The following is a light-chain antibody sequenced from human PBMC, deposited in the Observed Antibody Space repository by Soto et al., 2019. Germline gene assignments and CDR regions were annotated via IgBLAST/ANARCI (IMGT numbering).Light chain of an antibody. CDR2: EVS. J-gene: IGLJ3*02. CDR3: SSYAGSYIWV. V-gene: IGLV2-14*01. Sequence: QSALTQPASVSGSPGQSITISCTGTSSDVGGYNYVSWYQQHPGKAPKLMIYEVSNRPSGVSNRFSGSKSGNTASLTISGLQAEDEADYYCSSYAGSYIWVFGGGTKVTVL. CDR1: SSDVGGYNY.